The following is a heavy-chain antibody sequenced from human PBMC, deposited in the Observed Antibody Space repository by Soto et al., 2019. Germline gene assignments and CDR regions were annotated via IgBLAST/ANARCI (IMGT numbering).Heavy chain of an antibody. CDR3: AKIQATYTSGWYYFDY. V-gene: IGHV3-30-3*02. Sequence: LRLSCAASGFSFSSYVMHWVRQAPGKGLEWVALILYDGSNKYYADSVKGRFTISRDNSKNTLYLQMDSLRAEDTAVYYCAKIQATYTSGWYYFDYWGQGTLVTVSS. J-gene: IGHJ4*02. CDR1: GFSFSSYV. D-gene: IGHD6-19*01. CDR2: ILYDGSNK.